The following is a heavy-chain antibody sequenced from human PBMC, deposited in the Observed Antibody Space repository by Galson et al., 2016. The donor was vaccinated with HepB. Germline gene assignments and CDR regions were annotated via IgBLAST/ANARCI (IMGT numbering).Heavy chain of an antibody. D-gene: IGHD4-11*01. CDR1: GYTFTGYY. CDR3: ARDPRPLSAITGHDYWGQGTRTVDRSISTATWGCARLRTYATALYYCAEDPRPRSASNGHDY. V-gene: IGHV1-2*06. J-gene: IGHJ4*02. CDR2: INPNSGDT. Sequence: SVKVSCKASGYTFTGYYIHWVRQAPGQGLEWMGRINPNSGDTRYAQKFQGTVTMTWDTSISTAYMELDRLRSDDTAVYYCARDPRPLSAITGHDYWGQGTRTVDRSISTATWGCARLRTYATALYYCAEDPRPRSASNGHDYWGQGTLVTVSS.